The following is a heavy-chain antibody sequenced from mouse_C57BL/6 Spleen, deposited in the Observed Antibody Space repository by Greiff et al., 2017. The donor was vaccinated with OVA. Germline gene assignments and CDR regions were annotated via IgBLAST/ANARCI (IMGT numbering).Heavy chain of an antibody. Sequence: EVQGVESGGGLVQPGGSLKLSCAASGFTFSDYYMYWVRQTPEKRLEWVAYISNGGGSTYYPDTVKGRFTISRDNAKNTLYLQMSRLKSEDTAMYYCARQIYDGLFDYWGQGTTLTVSS. J-gene: IGHJ2*01. CDR2: ISNGGGST. CDR1: GFTFSDYY. D-gene: IGHD2-3*01. V-gene: IGHV5-12*01. CDR3: ARQIYDGLFDY.